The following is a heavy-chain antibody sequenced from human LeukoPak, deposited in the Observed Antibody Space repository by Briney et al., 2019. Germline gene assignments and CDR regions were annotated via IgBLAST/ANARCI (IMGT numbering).Heavy chain of an antibody. Sequence: GGSLRLSCAVSGFTFSSYWMSWVRQAPGKGLEWVANIKQDGGEKYYADSVKGRFTISRDNAKNSLYLQMNSLRAEDTAVYYWLAAAGTEEDVLDFWGRGTMVTVSS. V-gene: IGHV3-7*01. CDR1: GFTFSSYW. CDR2: IKQDGGEK. J-gene: IGHJ3*01. CDR3: LAAAGTEEDVLDF. D-gene: IGHD6-13*01.